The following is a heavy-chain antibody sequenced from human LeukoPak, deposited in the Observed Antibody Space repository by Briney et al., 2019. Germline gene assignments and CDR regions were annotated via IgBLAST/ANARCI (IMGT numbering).Heavy chain of an antibody. Sequence: QPGGSLRLSCAASGFTFSSYWMSWVRQAPGKGLEWVANIKQDGSEKYYVDFVKGRFTISRDNAKNSLYLQMSSLRAEDTAVYSCARERGPAAMGRDFDYWGQGTLVTVSS. V-gene: IGHV3-7*01. CDR1: GFTFSSYW. CDR3: ARERGPAAMGRDFDY. CDR2: IKQDGSEK. D-gene: IGHD2-2*01. J-gene: IGHJ4*02.